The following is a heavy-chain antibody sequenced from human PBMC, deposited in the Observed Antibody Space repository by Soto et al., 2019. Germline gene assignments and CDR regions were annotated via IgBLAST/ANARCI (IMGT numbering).Heavy chain of an antibody. Sequence: VQLVESGGGLVQPGGSLRLSCAGSGFILTNYSMTWVRQAPGKGLEWISYISSTGSSKYYSDSVRGRFTISRDNAKNSRYLQMNSLRAEDTAVYYCARDVKYSSGWYDTAYWGQGTLVTVSS. V-gene: IGHV3-48*01. CDR2: ISSTGSSK. CDR1: GFILTNYS. D-gene: IGHD6-19*01. CDR3: ARDVKYSSGWYDTAY. J-gene: IGHJ4*02.